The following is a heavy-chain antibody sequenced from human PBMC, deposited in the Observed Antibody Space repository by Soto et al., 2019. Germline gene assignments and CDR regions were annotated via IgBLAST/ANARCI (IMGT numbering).Heavy chain of an antibody. D-gene: IGHD3-10*01. CDR1: GFIFSNYA. J-gene: IGHJ6*03. Sequence: EVKLLESGGGEVHPGGSLRLSCAASGFIFSNYAMNWVRKAPGKGLEWVSSIPGSGGATYYEDAVKGRVTIFRYNSKNSVYLQIHSRRADDTDGYYCAKEGHGIYYSYYQYYHIYGCGKGTTVIV. CDR3: AKEGHGIYYSYYQYYHIYG. CDR2: IPGSGGAT. V-gene: IGHV3-23*01.